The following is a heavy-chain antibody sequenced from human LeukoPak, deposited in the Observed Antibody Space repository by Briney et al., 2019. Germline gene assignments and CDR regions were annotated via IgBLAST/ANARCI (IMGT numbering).Heavy chain of an antibody. J-gene: IGHJ4*02. Sequence: GGSLRLSCAASGFTFSNHWMHWVRQAPGKGLVWVSRINSDMSSTNYADSVKGRFTISRDNAKNTLYLQMNSLRGEDSAVYYCARDRGGAGFDYWGQGTLVTVSS. V-gene: IGHV3-74*01. CDR1: GFTFSNHW. CDR2: INSDMSST. CDR3: ARDRGGAGFDY. D-gene: IGHD3-16*01.